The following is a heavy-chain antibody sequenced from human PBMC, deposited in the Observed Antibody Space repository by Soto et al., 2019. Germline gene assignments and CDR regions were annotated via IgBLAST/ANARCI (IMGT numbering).Heavy chain of an antibody. J-gene: IGHJ4*02. Sequence: GESLRISCRGSGYHFAGYWIAWVRPLPGKGLELMGIIYPSDSDTRYRPSFQGQVTISADNSKNTLFLQMNSLRADDTAVYYCAKDQASGQGSFDSWGQGTLVTVSS. CDR3: AKDQASGQGSFDS. V-gene: IGHV5-51*01. D-gene: IGHD2-15*01. CDR2: IYPSDSDT. CDR1: GYHFAGYW.